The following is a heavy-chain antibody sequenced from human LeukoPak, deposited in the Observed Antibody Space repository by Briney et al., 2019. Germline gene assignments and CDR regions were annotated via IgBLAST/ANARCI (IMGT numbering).Heavy chain of an antibody. V-gene: IGHV6-1*01. D-gene: IGHD2-21*02. J-gene: IGHJ4*02. CDR3: ARDSVVTATGGFFDH. CDR1: GDSVSSNGAA. Sequence: SQTLSLTCAISGDSVSSNGAAWNWIRQSPSRGLEWLGRIFYRSKWYNDYAASVKSRISINPDTSKNQFSLQLNSVTPEDTAVYYCARDSVVTATGGFFDHWGQGTLVTVSS. CDR2: IFYRSKWYN.